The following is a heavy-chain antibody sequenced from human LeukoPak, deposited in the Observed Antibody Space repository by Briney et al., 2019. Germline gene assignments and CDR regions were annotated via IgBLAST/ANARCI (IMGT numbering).Heavy chain of an antibody. Sequence: GGSLRLSCAASGFTFSSYAMHWDRQAPGKGLEWVAVISYDGSNKYYADSVKGRFTISRDNSKNTLYLQMNSLRAEDTAVYYCARHLLLLWFGELSTLGPYYYYYGMDVWGQGTTVTVSS. J-gene: IGHJ6*02. CDR3: ARHLLLLWFGELSTLGPYYYYYGMDV. CDR1: GFTFSSYA. V-gene: IGHV3-30-3*01. D-gene: IGHD3-10*01. CDR2: ISYDGSNK.